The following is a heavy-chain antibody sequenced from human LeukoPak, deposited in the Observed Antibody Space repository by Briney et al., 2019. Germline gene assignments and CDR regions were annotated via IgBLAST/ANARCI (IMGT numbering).Heavy chain of an antibody. CDR3: ARGRHNTGFDY. CDR1: DGSFSGYY. V-gene: IGHV4-34*01. Sequence: SETLSLTCAVYDGSFSGYYWSWIRQPPGKGLEWIGEINHSGSTNYNPSLKSRVTISVDTSKNQFSLKLSSVTAADTAVYYCARGRHNTGFDYWGQGTLVTVSS. CDR2: INHSGST. J-gene: IGHJ4*02. D-gene: IGHD4-17*01.